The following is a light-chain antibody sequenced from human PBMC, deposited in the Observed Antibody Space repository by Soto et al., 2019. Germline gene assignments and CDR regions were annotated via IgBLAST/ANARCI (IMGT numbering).Light chain of an antibody. CDR1: QSVSIH. CDR3: QQYSNWPPIT. V-gene: IGKV3-15*01. Sequence: EIVLTQSPATLSFSPGERSSLSCRSSQSVSIHLAWYQQKPGQAPRLLIYDTSTRATGIPARFSGSGSGTESTLTISSLQSEDFAVYYCQQYSNWPPITFGQGTRLEIK. J-gene: IGKJ5*01. CDR2: DTS.